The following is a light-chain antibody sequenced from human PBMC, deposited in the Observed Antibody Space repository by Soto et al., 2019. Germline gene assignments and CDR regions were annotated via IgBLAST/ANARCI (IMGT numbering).Light chain of an antibody. CDR3: QQRSNWPPIT. CDR1: QSVSSY. V-gene: IGKV3-11*01. Sequence: EIVLTQSPATLSLSPGEIANLYFSASQSVSSYLAWYQQKPGQAPRLLIYDASNRATGIPARFSGSGSGTDFTLTISSLEPEDFAVYYCQQRSNWPPITFGQGTRLENK. J-gene: IGKJ5*01. CDR2: DAS.